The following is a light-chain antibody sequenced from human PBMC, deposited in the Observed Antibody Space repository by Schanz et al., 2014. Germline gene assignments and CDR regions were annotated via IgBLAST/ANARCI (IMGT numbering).Light chain of an antibody. CDR2: GNS. CDR3: CSYAGRPWL. V-gene: IGLV1-40*01. CDR1: SSNIGAGHD. J-gene: IGLJ3*02. Sequence: QSVLTQPPSVSGAPGQRVTISCTGSSSNIGAGHDVHWYQQLPGTAPKLLIYGNSNRPSGVPDRFSGSKSGTSASLAITGXXAEDEADYYCCSYAGRPWLFGGGTKLTVL.